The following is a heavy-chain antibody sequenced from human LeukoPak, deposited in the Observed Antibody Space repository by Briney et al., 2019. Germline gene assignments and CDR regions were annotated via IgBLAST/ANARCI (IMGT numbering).Heavy chain of an antibody. J-gene: IGHJ4*02. CDR1: GYTFTSYD. Sequence: ASVKVSCKASGYTFTSYDINWVRQATGQGLEWMGWMNPNSGNTGYAQKFQGRVTMTRNTSISTAYMELSSLRSEDTAVYYCARGAYGSGSYEIDYWGQGTLVTVSS. CDR3: ARGAYGSGSYEIDY. D-gene: IGHD3-10*01. V-gene: IGHV1-8*01. CDR2: MNPNSGNT.